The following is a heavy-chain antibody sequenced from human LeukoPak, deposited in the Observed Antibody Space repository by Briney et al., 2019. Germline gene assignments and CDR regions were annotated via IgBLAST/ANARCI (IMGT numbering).Heavy chain of an antibody. J-gene: IGHJ6*03. CDR1: GLIFSSYG. Sequence: GRSLRLSCAASGLIFSSYGMPWVRQAPGEGLEWASYIRPIVSKTFYADSVKGRFTFSKDNSKNTLYLQINSLSAADTARYYFSKPVIPSAYQGTYYIDGWRKGTTVTVCS. D-gene: IGHD3-16*01. V-gene: IGHV3-30*02. CDR3: SKPVIPSAYQGTYYIDG. CDR2: IRPIVSKT.